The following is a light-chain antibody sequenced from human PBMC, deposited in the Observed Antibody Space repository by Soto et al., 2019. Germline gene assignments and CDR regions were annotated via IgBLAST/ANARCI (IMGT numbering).Light chain of an antibody. CDR1: SGHSSYA. J-gene: IGLJ2*01. Sequence: QAVVTQSPSASVSLGASVKLTCTLSSGHSSYAIAWHQQQPEKGPRYLMKLHSDGSHNKGDGIPERFSGSSSGAERYLTISSLQSEDEADYYCQTWDTGIVVFGGGTKVTVL. CDR3: QTWDTGIVV. V-gene: IGLV4-69*01. CDR2: LHSDGSH.